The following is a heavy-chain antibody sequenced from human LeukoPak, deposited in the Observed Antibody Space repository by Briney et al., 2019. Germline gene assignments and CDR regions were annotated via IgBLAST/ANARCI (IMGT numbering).Heavy chain of an antibody. CDR1: GFTFSSYE. Sequence: PGGSLRLSCAASGFTFSSYEMNWVRQAPGKGLEWVSYISSSGSTIYYADSVKGRFTLSRDKAKNSLYLQMNSLRPEDTAVYYCARERTPNPYYGSGTYHRYFDLWGQGTLVTVSS. D-gene: IGHD3-10*01. V-gene: IGHV3-48*03. CDR2: ISSSGSTI. CDR3: ARERTPNPYYGSGTYHRYFDL. J-gene: IGHJ4*02.